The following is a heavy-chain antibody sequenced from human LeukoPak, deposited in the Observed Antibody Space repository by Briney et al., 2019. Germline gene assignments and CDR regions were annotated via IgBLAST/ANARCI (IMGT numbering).Heavy chain of an antibody. Sequence: GGSLRLSCAASGFTFSSYWIHWVRQAPGKGLEWVSRINSDGSSTSYADSVKGRFTISRDNSKNKLYLQMNSLRAEDTAVYYCAKPQPSHTVTIAFDIWGQGTMVTVSS. J-gene: IGHJ3*02. D-gene: IGHD4-11*01. V-gene: IGHV3-74*01. CDR3: AKPQPSHTVTIAFDI. CDR1: GFTFSSYW. CDR2: INSDGSST.